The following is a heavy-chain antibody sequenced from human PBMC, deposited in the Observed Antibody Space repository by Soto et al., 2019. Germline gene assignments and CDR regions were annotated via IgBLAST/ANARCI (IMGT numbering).Heavy chain of an antibody. V-gene: IGHV1-69*13. Sequence: GASVKVSCKASGGTFSSYAISWVLQAPGQGLEWMGGIIPIFGTANYAQKFQGRVTITADESTSTAYMELSSLRSEDTAVYYCARDGVREMATIGYGMDVWGQGTTVTVSS. CDR3: ARDGVREMATIGYGMDV. CDR2: IIPIFGTA. CDR1: GGTFSSYA. D-gene: IGHD5-12*01. J-gene: IGHJ6*02.